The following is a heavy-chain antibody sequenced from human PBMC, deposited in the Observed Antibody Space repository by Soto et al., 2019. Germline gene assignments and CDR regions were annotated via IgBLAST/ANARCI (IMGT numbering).Heavy chain of an antibody. CDR2: ISWNSGNI. CDR1: GFTFDDYA. Sequence: EVQLEESGGALVQPGRSLRHSCAASGFTFDDYAMYWVRQVLGKGLEWVSSISWNSGNIGYADSVKGRFTTSRDNAENSLYLQMNSLRPEDTALYYCVRSKGGYSYGTPFDYWGQGTLVTVSS. V-gene: IGHV3-9*01. J-gene: IGHJ4*02. CDR3: VRSKGGYSYGTPFDY. D-gene: IGHD5-18*01.